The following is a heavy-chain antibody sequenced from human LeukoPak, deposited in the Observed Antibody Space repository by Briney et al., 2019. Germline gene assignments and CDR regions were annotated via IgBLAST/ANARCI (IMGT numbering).Heavy chain of an antibody. Sequence: GGSLRLSCAASGFTFSSYAMNWVRQAPGKGLEWVSAISGSGGSTYYADSVKGRFTISRGNAKNTLYLQMNSLRAEDTAVYYCAKGYCSSTSCHFDYWGQRTLVTVSS. CDR3: AKGYCSSTSCHFDY. CDR2: ISGSGGST. V-gene: IGHV3-23*01. D-gene: IGHD2-2*01. CDR1: GFTFSSYA. J-gene: IGHJ4*02.